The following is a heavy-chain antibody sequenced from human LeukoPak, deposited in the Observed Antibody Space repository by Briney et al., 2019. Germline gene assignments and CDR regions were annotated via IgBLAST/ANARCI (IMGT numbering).Heavy chain of an antibody. CDR1: GFIIFKSW. V-gene: IGHV3-7*01. J-gene: IGHJ3*02. D-gene: IGHD3-22*01. Sequence: PGGSLRLSCAASGFIIFKSWMTWVRPAPGKGLEWVAIIKQDASETYYLDSVKGRFTTSRDNAKNSIYLHMTRLRVEDTAVYYCARVAGEASGYHPFDIWGQGTMVTASS. CDR3: ARVAGEASGYHPFDI. CDR2: IKQDASET.